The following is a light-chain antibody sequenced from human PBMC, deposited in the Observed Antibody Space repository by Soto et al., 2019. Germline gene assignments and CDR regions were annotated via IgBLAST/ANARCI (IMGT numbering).Light chain of an antibody. J-gene: IGKJ1*01. CDR2: AAS. Sequence: DIQMTQAPSSLSASVGDRVTITCRASQSISSYLNWYQQKPGKAPNLLIYAASSLQSGVPSRFSGSGSGTDFTLTISSLQPEDFATYYCQQSYSTWTLGQGTKVEIK. CDR1: QSISSY. CDR3: QQSYSTWT. V-gene: IGKV1-39*01.